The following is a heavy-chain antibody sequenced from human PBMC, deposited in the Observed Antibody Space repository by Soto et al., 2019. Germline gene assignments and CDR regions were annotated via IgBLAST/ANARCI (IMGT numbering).Heavy chain of an antibody. J-gene: IGHJ4*02. Sequence: QLQLQESGPGLVKPSETLSLTCTVSGGSISSSSFYWGWIRQPPGKGLEWIGNIYYSGSTYYNPSLKSRVTISVDTSKNQFSLRLSSVTAADTAVYFCARVNYFHSSGYCFDFWGQGTLVTVSS. V-gene: IGHV4-39*01. CDR3: ARVNYFHSSGYCFDF. CDR2: IYYSGST. D-gene: IGHD3-22*01. CDR1: GGSISSSSFY.